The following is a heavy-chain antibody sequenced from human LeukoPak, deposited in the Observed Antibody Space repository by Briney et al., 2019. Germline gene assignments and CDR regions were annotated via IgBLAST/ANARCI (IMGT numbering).Heavy chain of an antibody. CDR3: ARGGALDV. J-gene: IGHJ6*02. D-gene: IGHD4/OR15-4a*01. V-gene: IGHV3-7*03. CDR2: INNNGNVN. Sequence: GGSLRLSCAASGFTFGSYWMNWARQAPGKGLEWVASINNNGNVNYYVDSVKGRFTISRDNAKNSLYLQMSNLRAEDTAVYFCARGGALDVWGQGATVTVSS. CDR1: GFTFGSYW.